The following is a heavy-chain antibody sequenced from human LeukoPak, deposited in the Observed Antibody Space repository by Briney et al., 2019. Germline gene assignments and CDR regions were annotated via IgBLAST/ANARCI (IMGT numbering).Heavy chain of an antibody. V-gene: IGHV1-69*04. CDR1: GYTFTSYY. Sequence: VASVKVSCKASGYTFTSYYMHWVRQAPGQGLEWMGRIIPILGIANYAQKFQGRVTITADKSTSTAYMELSSLRSEDTAVYYCARGGYIAAPLDYWGQGTLVTVSS. CDR2: IIPILGIA. D-gene: IGHD6-13*01. CDR3: ARGGYIAAPLDY. J-gene: IGHJ4*02.